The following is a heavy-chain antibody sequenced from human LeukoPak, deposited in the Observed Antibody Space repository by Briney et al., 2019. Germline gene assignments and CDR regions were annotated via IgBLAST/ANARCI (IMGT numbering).Heavy chain of an antibody. J-gene: IGHJ5*02. CDR2: IHSSGNT. Sequence: SGTLSLTCTVSGGSINNYYWNWIRQPPGKGLEWIGYIHSSGNTRYNPSLRSRVTMSVETSKNQFSLRLSSVTAADTAVYYCARVGRYCSGGSCYGENWFDPWGQGTLVTVSS. CDR1: GGSINNYY. V-gene: IGHV4-59*01. CDR3: ARVGRYCSGGSCYGENWFDP. D-gene: IGHD2-15*01.